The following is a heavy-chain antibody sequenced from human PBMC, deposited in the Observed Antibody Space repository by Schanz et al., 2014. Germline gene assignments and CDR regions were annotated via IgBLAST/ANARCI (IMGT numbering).Heavy chain of an antibody. V-gene: IGHV3-23*01. CDR1: GFTFSSYA. D-gene: IGHD1-20*01. CDR2: ISGRDGST. CDR3: ANNWNLDY. Sequence: EVQLLESGGGLVQPGGSLRLSCAASGFTFSSYAMTWVRQAPGMGLEWVSAISGRDGSTYYADSVRGRFTISRDNSKNTRYLQMNSLRAEDAAVYYCANNWNLDYWGQGTLVTVSS. J-gene: IGHJ4*02.